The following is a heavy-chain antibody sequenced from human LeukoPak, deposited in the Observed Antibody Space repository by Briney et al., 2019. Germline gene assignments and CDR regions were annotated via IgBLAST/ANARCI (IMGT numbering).Heavy chain of an antibody. Sequence: SETLSPTCTVSGGSISSYYWSWIRQPPGKGLEWIGYIYYSGSTNYNPSLKSRVTISVDTSKNQFSLKLSSVTAADTAVYYCARVGEAARPYYFDYWGQGTLVTVSS. V-gene: IGHV4-59*01. J-gene: IGHJ4*02. CDR3: ARVGEAARPYYFDY. CDR1: GGSISSYY. D-gene: IGHD6-6*01. CDR2: IYYSGST.